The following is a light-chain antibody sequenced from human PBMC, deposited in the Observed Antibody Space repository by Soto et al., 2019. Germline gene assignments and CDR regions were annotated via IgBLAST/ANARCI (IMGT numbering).Light chain of an antibody. CDR3: HRRVTWPT. J-gene: IGKJ1*01. V-gene: IGKV3-11*01. CDR2: DAS. CDR1: ANVNMS. Sequence: EIVLTQSQATLTLSPGERAILSCRASANVNMSLGWYQQKPDQAPKLLIFDASNRATRIPARCSGSGSGSDFSLTISGLEPEDFAFYYCHRRVTWPTFGHGTKVDMK.